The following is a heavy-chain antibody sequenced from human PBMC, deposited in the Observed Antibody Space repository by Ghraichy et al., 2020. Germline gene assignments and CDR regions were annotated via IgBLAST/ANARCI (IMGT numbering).Heavy chain of an antibody. CDR3: ARASTVVRFYYYAGLDV. CDR1: GFTFDDYN. V-gene: IGHV3-48*02. J-gene: IGHJ6*02. CDR2: ISSSSRTR. D-gene: IGHD4-23*01. Sequence: GGSLRLSCVGSGFTFDDYNMNWVRQSPGKGLEWVAYISSSSRTRFYADSVKGRFTVSRDNAQNSLYLQMKSLRDEDTAVYYCARASTVVRFYYYAGLDVWGQGTTVTV.